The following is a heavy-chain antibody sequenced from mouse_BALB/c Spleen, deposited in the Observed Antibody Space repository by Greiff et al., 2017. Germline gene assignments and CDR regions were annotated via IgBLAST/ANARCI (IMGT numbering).Heavy chain of an antibody. V-gene: IGHV1-15*01. Sequence: QVQLKESGAELVRPGASVTLSCKASGYTFTDYEMHWVKQTPVHGLEWIGAIDPETGGTAYNQKFKGKATLTADKSSSTAYTELRSLTSEDSAVYYCTRKDYYGSSPYYCAMDYWGQGTSVTVSS. J-gene: IGHJ4*01. CDR1: GYTFTDYE. D-gene: IGHD1-1*01. CDR3: TRKDYYGSSPYYCAMDY. CDR2: IDPETGGT.